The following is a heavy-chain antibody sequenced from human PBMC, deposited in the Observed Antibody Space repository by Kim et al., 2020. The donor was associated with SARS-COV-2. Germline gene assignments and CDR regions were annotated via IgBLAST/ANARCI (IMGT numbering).Heavy chain of an antibody. V-gene: IGHV1-3*01. CDR2: INAGNGNT. D-gene: IGHD6-19*01. CDR1: GYTFTSYA. Sequence: ASVKVSCKASGYTFTSYAMHWVRQAPGQRLEWMGWINAGNGNTKYSQKFQGRVTITRDTSASTAYMELSSLRSEDTAVYYCARLQHSSGWQRDDDAFDIWGQGTMVTVSS. J-gene: IGHJ3*02. CDR3: ARLQHSSGWQRDDDAFDI.